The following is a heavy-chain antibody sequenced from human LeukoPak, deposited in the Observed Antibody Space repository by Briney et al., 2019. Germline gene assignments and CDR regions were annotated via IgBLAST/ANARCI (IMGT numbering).Heavy chain of an antibody. CDR3: ATPSSGWYSRRVYWYFDL. V-gene: IGHV3-23*01. J-gene: IGHJ2*01. Sequence: GGSLRLSCAASGFTFSSYAMSWVRQAPGKGLEWVSAISGSVGSTYYADSVKGRFTISRDNSKNTLYLQMNSLRAEDTAVYYCATPSSGWYSRRVYWYFDLWGRGTLVTVSS. CDR1: GFTFSSYA. CDR2: ISGSVGST. D-gene: IGHD6-19*01.